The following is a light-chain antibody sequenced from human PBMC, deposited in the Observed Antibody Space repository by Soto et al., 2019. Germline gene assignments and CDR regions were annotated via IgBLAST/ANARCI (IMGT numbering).Light chain of an antibody. V-gene: IGKV3-11*01. Sequence: EIVVTQSPATLSLSPGERATLSCRTSQSVSSYFAWYQQKPDRAPRLLIYDASSRATGIPARFIGSGSGTDFTLTISSLEPEDFAVYYCQQRSNWPITFGQGTRLEI. CDR2: DAS. CDR3: QQRSNWPIT. CDR1: QSVSSY. J-gene: IGKJ5*01.